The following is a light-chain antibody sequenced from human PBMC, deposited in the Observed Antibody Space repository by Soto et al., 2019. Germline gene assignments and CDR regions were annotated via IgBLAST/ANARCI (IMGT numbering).Light chain of an antibody. J-gene: IGKJ5*01. V-gene: IGKV3-20*01. Sequence: GLTQSPGTLSLSPGERATLSCRASQSVSSSYLAWYQQKPGQAPRLLIYGASSRATGIPDRFSGSGSGTDFTLTISRLEPEDFAVYYCQQYGSSGTFGQGTRLEIK. CDR3: QQYGSSGT. CDR1: QSVSSSY. CDR2: GAS.